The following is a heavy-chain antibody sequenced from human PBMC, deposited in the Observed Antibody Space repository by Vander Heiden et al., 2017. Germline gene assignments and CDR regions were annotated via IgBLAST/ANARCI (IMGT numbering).Heavy chain of an antibody. CDR2: INQSRST. J-gene: IGHJ4*02. Sequence: QVQLQQWSAGLLKPSETLSLTCAVSGGSFSGSYWRWIRQPPGQRLEWLPEINQSRSTNYNPSLKSRVTISVDTSKNQFSVKLSSVTAAGTAVYYCARGVARWLAYWGQGTLVTVPS. D-gene: IGHD6-19*01. V-gene: IGHV4-34*01. CDR1: GGSFSGSY. CDR3: ARGVARWLAY.